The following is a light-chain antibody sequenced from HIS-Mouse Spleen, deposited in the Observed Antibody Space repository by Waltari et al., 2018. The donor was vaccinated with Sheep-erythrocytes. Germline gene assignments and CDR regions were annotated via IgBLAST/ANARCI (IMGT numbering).Light chain of an antibody. V-gene: IGKV3-15*01. Sequence: EIVMTHSPATLSVSPGERATLSCSASKSVSSNLAWYQQKPGQAPRLLIYGASTSATGIPARFSGSGSGTEFTLPISSMQSEDFAVYYCQQYNNWPPWTFGQGTKVEIK. J-gene: IGKJ1*01. CDR3: QQYNNWPPWT. CDR2: GAS. CDR1: KSVSSN.